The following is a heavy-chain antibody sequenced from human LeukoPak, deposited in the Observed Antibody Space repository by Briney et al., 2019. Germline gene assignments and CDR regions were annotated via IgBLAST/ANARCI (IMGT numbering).Heavy chain of an antibody. J-gene: IGHJ4*02. Sequence: GGSLRLSCAASGFTFSNYGMHWVRQAPGKGLEWVAVIWYDGGSKYYADSVKGRFTISRDNSKNTLYLQMNSLRVEDTAVYYCARVKGVGAAPFDYWGQGTLVTVSS. CDR2: IWYDGGSK. V-gene: IGHV3-33*01. D-gene: IGHD1-26*01. CDR1: GFTFSNYG. CDR3: ARVKGVGAAPFDY.